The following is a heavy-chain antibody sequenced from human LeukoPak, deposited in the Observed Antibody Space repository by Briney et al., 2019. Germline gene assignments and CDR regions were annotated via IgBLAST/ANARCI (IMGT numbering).Heavy chain of an antibody. CDR1: GFTFSTYW. V-gene: IGHV3-7*01. CDR3: ANGDGFDY. CDR2: IKQDGSET. Sequence: GGSLTLSCATSGFTFSTYWMSWVRQAPGKGLEWVANIKQDGSETYYADSVKGRFTIFRDNAKNSLYLQMDSLRVEDTAVYYCANGDGFDYWGQGTLVIVSS. D-gene: IGHD5-24*01. J-gene: IGHJ4*02.